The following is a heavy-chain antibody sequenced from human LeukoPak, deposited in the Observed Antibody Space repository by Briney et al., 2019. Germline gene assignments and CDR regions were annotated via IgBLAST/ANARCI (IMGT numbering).Heavy chain of an antibody. Sequence: GGSLRLSCAASGFTFSIYSMNWVRQAPGKGLEWVSAISGSGGSTYYADSVKGRFTISRDNSKNTLYLQMNSLRAEDTAVYYCAKDQLVPLFSLDYWGQGTLVTVSS. CDR3: AKDQLVPLFSLDY. CDR1: GFTFSIYS. J-gene: IGHJ4*02. CDR2: ISGSGGST. D-gene: IGHD6-13*01. V-gene: IGHV3-23*01.